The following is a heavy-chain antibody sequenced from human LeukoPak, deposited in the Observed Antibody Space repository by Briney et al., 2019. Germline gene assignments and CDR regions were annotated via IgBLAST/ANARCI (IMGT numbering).Heavy chain of an antibody. Sequence: SETLSLTCTVSGGSISSSSYYWAWIRQPPGKGLEWIGSVYYGGTTYYNPSLKSRVTISVDTSKNQYSLTLSSVTAADTAVFYCARHPDYYDSSGHFYVEALHIWGQGTMVTVSS. J-gene: IGHJ3*02. V-gene: IGHV4-39*01. CDR2: VYYGGTT. CDR1: GGSISSSSYY. CDR3: ARHPDYYDSSGHFYVEALHI. D-gene: IGHD3-22*01.